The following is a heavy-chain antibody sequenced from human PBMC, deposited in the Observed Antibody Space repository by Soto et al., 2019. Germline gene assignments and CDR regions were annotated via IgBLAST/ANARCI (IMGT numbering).Heavy chain of an antibody. CDR3: ARDYYDSSGPRT. V-gene: IGHV1-69*13. D-gene: IGHD3-22*01. CDR1: GGTLSSYA. Sequence: GASVKVSCKASGGTLSSYAISWVRQAPGQGLEWMGGIIPIFGTANYAQKFQGRVTITADESTSTAYMELSSLRSEDTAVYYCARDYYDSSGPRTWGQGTLVTVSS. J-gene: IGHJ4*02. CDR2: IIPIFGTA.